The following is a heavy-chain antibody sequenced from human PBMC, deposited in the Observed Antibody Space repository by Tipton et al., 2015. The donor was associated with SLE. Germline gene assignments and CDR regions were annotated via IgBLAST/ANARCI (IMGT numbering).Heavy chain of an antibody. CDR3: ARDGGPWTWFDP. D-gene: IGHD3-16*01. V-gene: IGHV4-31*03. J-gene: IGHJ5*02. Sequence: TLSLTCTVSGGSISSGNYYWSWIRQHPGKGLEWIGYIYYSGSTFYNPSLKSRVTISVDTSKNQFSLKLSSVTAADTAVYYCARDGGPWTWFDPWGQGTLVTVSS. CDR2: IYYSGST. CDR1: GGSISSGNYY.